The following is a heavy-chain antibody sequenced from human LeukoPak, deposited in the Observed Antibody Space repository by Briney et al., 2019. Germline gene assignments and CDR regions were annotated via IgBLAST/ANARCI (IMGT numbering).Heavy chain of an antibody. CDR3: ARHGPKPGTADALDI. D-gene: IGHD1-14*01. Sequence: GEPLKISCKASGYSIPDYWIGWLRQMPGKGLEWMGIIYPGDSDTRESPSFQGQVTVSVDTSINTASLQWKSLRASDTAMYFCARHGPKPGTADALDIWGQGTMVTVSS. V-gene: IGHV5-51*01. J-gene: IGHJ3*02. CDR2: IYPGDSDT. CDR1: GYSIPDYW.